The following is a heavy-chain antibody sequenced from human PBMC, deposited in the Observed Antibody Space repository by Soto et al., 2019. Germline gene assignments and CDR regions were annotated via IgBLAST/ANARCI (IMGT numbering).Heavy chain of an antibody. CDR2: IYYSGST. Sequence: QVQLQESGPGLVKPSETLSLTCTVSGGSISSYYWSWIRQPPGKGLEWIGYIYYSGSTNYNPSLKSRVTISVDTSKNQFSLKLSSVTAADTAVYYCARIVVVPAAIPEIRYFDYWGQGTLVTVSS. D-gene: IGHD2-2*01. CDR1: GGSISSYY. V-gene: IGHV4-59*01. CDR3: ARIVVVPAAIPEIRYFDY. J-gene: IGHJ4*02.